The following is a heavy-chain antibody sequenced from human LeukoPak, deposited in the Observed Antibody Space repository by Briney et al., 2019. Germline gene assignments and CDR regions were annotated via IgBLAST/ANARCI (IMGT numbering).Heavy chain of an antibody. CDR3: ATEGLITMVRGAAFDY. D-gene: IGHD3-10*01. CDR2: FDPEDGET. Sequence: ASVKVSCKVSGYTLTELSMHWVRQAPGKGLEWMGGFDPEDGETIYARKFQGRVTMTEDTSTDTAYMELSSLRSEDTAVYYCATEGLITMVRGAAFDYWGQGTLVTVSS. V-gene: IGHV1-24*01. CDR1: GYTLTELS. J-gene: IGHJ4*02.